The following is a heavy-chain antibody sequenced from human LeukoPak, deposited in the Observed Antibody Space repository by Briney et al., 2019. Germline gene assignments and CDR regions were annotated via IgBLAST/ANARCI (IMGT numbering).Heavy chain of an antibody. CDR3: ARDTAVAYYGMDV. V-gene: IGHV1-18*01. D-gene: IGHD5-18*01. CDR2: ISACNRNT. J-gene: IGHJ6*02. Sequence: ASVKVSCKASGYTYTSYGISWVRQAPGQGLEWMGWISACNRNTNYAQKFQDRVTMTTDSSTTTAYMELRSLTSDDTALYYCARDTAVAYYGMDVWGQGTTVTVS. CDR1: GYTYTSYG.